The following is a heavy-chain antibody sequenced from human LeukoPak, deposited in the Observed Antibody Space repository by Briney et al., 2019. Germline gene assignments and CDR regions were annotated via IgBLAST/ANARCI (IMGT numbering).Heavy chain of an antibody. J-gene: IGHJ4*02. CDR3: ARVPDVLRYFDWLIPFDY. V-gene: IGHV4-34*01. Sequence: SETLSLTCAVYGGSFGGYYWSWIRQPPGKGLEWIGEINHSGSTNYNPSLKSRVAISVDTSKNQFSLKLSSVTAADTAVYYCARVPDVLRYFDWLIPFDYWGQGTLVTVSS. D-gene: IGHD3-9*01. CDR1: GGSFGGYY. CDR2: INHSGST.